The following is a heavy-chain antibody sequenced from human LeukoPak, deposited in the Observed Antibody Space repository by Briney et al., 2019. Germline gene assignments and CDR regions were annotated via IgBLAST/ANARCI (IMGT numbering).Heavy chain of an antibody. CDR2: IYYSGST. V-gene: IGHV4-59*01. Sequence: SETLSLTCTVSGGSISSYYWSWIRQPPGKGLEWIGYIYYSGSTNYNPSLKSRVTISVDASKNQFSLKLSSVTAADTAVYYCARIAAAFDYWGQGTLVTVSS. J-gene: IGHJ4*02. CDR1: GGSISSYY. D-gene: IGHD6-13*01. CDR3: ARIAAAFDY.